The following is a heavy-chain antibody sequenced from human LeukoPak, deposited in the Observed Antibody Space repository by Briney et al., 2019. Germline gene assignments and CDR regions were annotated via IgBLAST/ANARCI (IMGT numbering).Heavy chain of an antibody. CDR1: GGSISGYF. Sequence: PSETLSLTCTVSGGSISGYFWSCIRQPPGKGLEWIGYIYYNGATLYNPSLISRVTMSVDMSKNQFSLKLSSVTAADTAVYYCARHDPAAYFQRGMDVWGQGTTVTVSS. J-gene: IGHJ6*02. CDR3: ARHDPAAYFQRGMDV. V-gene: IGHV4-59*08. CDR2: IYYNGAT. D-gene: IGHD2-21*01.